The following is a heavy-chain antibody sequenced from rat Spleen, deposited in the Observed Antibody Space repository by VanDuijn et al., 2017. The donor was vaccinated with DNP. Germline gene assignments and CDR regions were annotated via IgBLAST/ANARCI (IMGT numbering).Heavy chain of an antibody. V-gene: IGHV5S13*01. Sequence: EVQLVESGGGLVRPGRSLKLSCEVSGFTFSNYGMAWVRQTPTKGLEWVASISTGGGNIFYRDSVKGRFTSSRDNAKNTQTLQRDSVRSEDTATYYCARRGCHYWYFDLWGPGTMVTVSS. CDR1: GFTFSNYG. CDR3: ARRGCHYWYFDL. J-gene: IGHJ1*01. CDR2: ISTGGGNI.